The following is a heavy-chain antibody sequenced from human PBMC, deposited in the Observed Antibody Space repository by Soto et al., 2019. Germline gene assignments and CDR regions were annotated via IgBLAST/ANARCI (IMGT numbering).Heavy chain of an antibody. J-gene: IGHJ6*03. V-gene: IGHV1-8*01. CDR1: GYTFTSYD. Sequence: ASVKVSCKASGYTFTSYDINWARQATGQGLEWMGWMNPNSGNTGYAQKFQGRATMTRNTSISTAYMELSSLRSEDTAVYYCARRTLSIQQLVYYYYYMDVWGKGTTVTVSS. D-gene: IGHD6-13*01. CDR2: MNPNSGNT. CDR3: ARRTLSIQQLVYYYYYMDV.